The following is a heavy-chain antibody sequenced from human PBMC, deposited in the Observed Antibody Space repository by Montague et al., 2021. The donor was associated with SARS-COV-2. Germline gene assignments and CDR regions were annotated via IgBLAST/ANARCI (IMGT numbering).Heavy chain of an antibody. CDR2: IYTSGST. CDR1: GGSISSYY. Sequence: SETLSFTCTVSGGSISSYYWSWIRQPAGKGLEWIGRIYTSGSTNYNPSXXSRVTMSVDTSKNQFSLKLSSVTAADTAVYYCAREGGITIFGVVIGSPYYYYMDVWGKGTTVTVSS. V-gene: IGHV4-4*07. J-gene: IGHJ6*03. D-gene: IGHD3-3*01. CDR3: AREGGITIFGVVIGSPYYYYMDV.